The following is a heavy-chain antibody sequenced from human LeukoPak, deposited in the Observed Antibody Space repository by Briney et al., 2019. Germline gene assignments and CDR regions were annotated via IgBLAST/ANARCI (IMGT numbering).Heavy chain of an antibody. V-gene: IGHV3-21*01. CDR3: ARDFATVGAADFAY. D-gene: IGHD1-26*01. CDR2: ISSSSSYI. CDR1: GFTFSSYS. Sequence: GGSLRLSCAASGFTFSSYSMNWVRQAPGKGLEWVSSISSSSSYIYYADSVKGRFTISRDNAKNSLYLQMNSLRAEDTAVYYCARDFATVGAADFAYWGQGTLVTVSS. J-gene: IGHJ4*02.